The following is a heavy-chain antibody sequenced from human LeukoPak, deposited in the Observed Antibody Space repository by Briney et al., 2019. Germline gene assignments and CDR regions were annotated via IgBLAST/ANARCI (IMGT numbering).Heavy chain of an antibody. V-gene: IGHV3-23*01. D-gene: IGHD2-2*01. J-gene: IGHJ1*01. CDR2: ISGSGGST. CDR3: AKDPGYCSSTSCSRAEYFQH. Sequence: GGSLRLSCAASGFTFSSYAMSWVRQAPGKGLEWVSAISGSGGSTYYADSVKGRFTISRDNSKNMLYLQMNSLRAEDTAVYYCAKDPGYCSSTSCSRAEYFQHWGQGTLVTVSS. CDR1: GFTFSSYA.